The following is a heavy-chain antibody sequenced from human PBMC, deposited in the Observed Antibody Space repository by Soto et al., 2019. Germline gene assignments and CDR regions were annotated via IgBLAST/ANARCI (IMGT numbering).Heavy chain of an antibody. CDR3: ARKGIIAGKQQLVRGGYKWFDP. D-gene: IGHD6-13*01. J-gene: IGHJ5*02. V-gene: IGHV4-34*01. CDR2: INHSGST. CDR1: GGSFSGGD. Sequence: SETLSLTCAVYGGSFSGGDWSWIRQPPGKGLEWIGEINHSGSTNYNPSLKSRVTISVDTSKNQFSLKLSSVTAADTAVYYCARKGIIAGKQQLVRGGYKWFDPWGQGTLVT.